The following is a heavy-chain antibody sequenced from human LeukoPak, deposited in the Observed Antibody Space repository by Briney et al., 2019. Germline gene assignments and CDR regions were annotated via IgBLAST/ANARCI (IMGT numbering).Heavy chain of an antibody. CDR1: GGSFSSYG. CDR3: ARDSGRPVTIFGVARWTWFDP. J-gene: IGHJ5*02. D-gene: IGHD3-3*01. Sequence: SVKVSCKASGGSFSSYGFSWLRQAPGQGLEWMGRIIPIFGTANYAQKFQGRVTITADESTSTAYMELSSLRSEDTAVYYCARDSGRPVTIFGVARWTWFDPWGQGTLVTVSS. V-gene: IGHV1-69*13. CDR2: IIPIFGTA.